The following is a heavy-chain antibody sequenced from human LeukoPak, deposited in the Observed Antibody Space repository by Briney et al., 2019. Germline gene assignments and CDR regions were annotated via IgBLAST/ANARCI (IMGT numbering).Heavy chain of an antibody. D-gene: IGHD1-26*01. CDR1: GFTFDDYA. CDR2: ISWNSGTI. Sequence: TGGSLRLSCAASGFTFDDYAMHWVRQAPGKGLEWVSSISWNSGTIGYADSVKGRFTISRDNAKNSLYLQMNSLRAEDTALYYCAKDALGASFYYFDYWGQGTLVTVSS. J-gene: IGHJ4*02. CDR3: AKDALGASFYYFDY. V-gene: IGHV3-9*01.